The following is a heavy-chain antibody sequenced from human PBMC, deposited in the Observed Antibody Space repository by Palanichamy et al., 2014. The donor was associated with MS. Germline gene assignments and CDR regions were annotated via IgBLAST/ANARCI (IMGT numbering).Heavy chain of an antibody. J-gene: IGHJ5*02. V-gene: IGHV3-30*18. Sequence: QVQLVESGGGVVQPGKSLRLSCAASGFSFSDHAMHWVRQAPGKGLEWAAVISYDGSNKYYVDSVNGRFAISRDNSKNTLYLRMNSLRAEDTAVYYCAKDVGKMSTITGWLDPWGQGTLVTVSS. CDR2: ISYDGSNK. D-gene: IGHD1-20*01. CDR1: GFSFSDHA. CDR3: AKDVGKMSTITGWLDP.